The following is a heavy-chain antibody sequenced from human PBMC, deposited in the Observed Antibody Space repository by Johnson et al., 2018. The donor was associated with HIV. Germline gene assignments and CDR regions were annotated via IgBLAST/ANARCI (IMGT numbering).Heavy chain of an antibody. CDR3: AKGMYYYDAFDI. Sequence: VQLVESGGGVVQPGGSLRLSCAASGFIFSDYYMSWIRQAPGKGLEWVSAISGSGGSTYYADSVKGRFTISRDNSKNTLYLQMNSLRAEDTAVYYCAKGMYYYDAFDIWGQGTMVTVSS. CDR1: GFIFSDYY. CDR2: ISGSGGST. J-gene: IGHJ3*02. V-gene: IGHV3-23*04. D-gene: IGHD3-10*01.